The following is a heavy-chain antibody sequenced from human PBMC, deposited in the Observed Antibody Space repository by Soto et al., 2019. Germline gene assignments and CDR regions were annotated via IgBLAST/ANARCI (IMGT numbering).Heavy chain of an antibody. CDR1: GFTFSTYW. CDR2: VNQDGSEK. D-gene: IGHD2-15*01. CDR3: ARQDRVVVEGRWFDP. V-gene: IGHV3-7*03. Sequence: GGSLRLSCSASGFTFSTYWMTWVRQAPGKGLEWVAIVNQDGSEKYYGDSVKGRFTISRDNTKNSLSLEMNSLRTDDTAVYYCARQDRVVVEGRWFDPWGQGTLVTVSS. J-gene: IGHJ5*02.